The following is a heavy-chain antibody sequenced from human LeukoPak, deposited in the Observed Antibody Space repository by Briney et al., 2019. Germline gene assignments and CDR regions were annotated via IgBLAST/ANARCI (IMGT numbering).Heavy chain of an antibody. Sequence: ASVKVSCKASGYTFTSYYMHWVRQAPGQGLEWMGRIIPILGIANYAQKFQGRVTITADKSTSTAYMELSSLRSEDTAVYYCARFGRLFGVMDVWGQGTTVTVSS. CDR1: GYTFTSYY. V-gene: IGHV1-69*02. J-gene: IGHJ6*02. D-gene: IGHD3-10*02. CDR2: IIPILGIA. CDR3: ARFGRLFGVMDV.